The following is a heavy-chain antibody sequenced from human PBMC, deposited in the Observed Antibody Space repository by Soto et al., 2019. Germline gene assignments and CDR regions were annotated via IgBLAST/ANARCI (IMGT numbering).Heavy chain of an antibody. CDR2: ISGYNGDT. D-gene: IGHD2-8*01. V-gene: IGHV1-18*01. Sequence: QGQLVQSEAEVKKPGASVKVSCKASGYTFTRYGISWVRHAPGQGLEWMGWISGYNGDTTYAQKFQGRVTMTIDTSTSTAYMELRSLTSDDTAVYYCAKNGQPPYYYYGLEVWGQGTKVTDAS. CDR3: AKNGQPPYYYYGLEV. J-gene: IGHJ6*02. CDR1: GYTFTRYG.